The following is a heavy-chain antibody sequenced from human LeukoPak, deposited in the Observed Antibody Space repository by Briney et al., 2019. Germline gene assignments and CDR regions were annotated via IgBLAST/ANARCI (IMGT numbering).Heavy chain of an antibody. CDR1: GFTFSSYW. J-gene: IGHJ4*02. D-gene: IGHD6-19*01. CDR2: ISGSGGST. V-gene: IGHV3-23*01. Sequence: GGSLRLSCAASGFTFSSYWMSWVRQAPGKGLEWVSGISGSGGSTYYADSVKGRFTISRDNSKNTLYLQMNSLRAEDTAVYYCARHSAGTIDYRGQGTLVTVSS. CDR3: ARHSAGTIDY.